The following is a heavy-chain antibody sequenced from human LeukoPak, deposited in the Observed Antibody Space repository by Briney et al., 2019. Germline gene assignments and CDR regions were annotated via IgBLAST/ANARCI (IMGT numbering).Heavy chain of an antibody. CDR3: ARDGSTVTNYYFDY. D-gene: IGHD4-11*01. Sequence: GGSLRLSCAASGFTFSSYSMNWVRQAPGKGLEWASSISSSSTYIYYADSVKGRFTISRDNAKNSQYLQMNSLRAEDTAVYYCARDGSTVTNYYFDYWGQGTLVTVSS. J-gene: IGHJ4*02. CDR1: GFTFSSYS. V-gene: IGHV3-21*01. CDR2: ISSSSTYI.